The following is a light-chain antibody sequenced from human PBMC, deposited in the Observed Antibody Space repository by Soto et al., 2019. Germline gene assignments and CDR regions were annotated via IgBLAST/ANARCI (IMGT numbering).Light chain of an antibody. Sequence: QSVLTQPPSASGTPGQRVTISCSGSSSNIGSNYVYWYQQLPGTAPKLLIYRNNHRPSGVPDRFSGSKSGTSASLAISGLRSEDEDDYYCAAWDDSLSGVVFGGGTKVTVL. CDR1: SSNIGSNY. J-gene: IGLJ2*01. CDR3: AAWDDSLSGVV. CDR2: RNN. V-gene: IGLV1-47*01.